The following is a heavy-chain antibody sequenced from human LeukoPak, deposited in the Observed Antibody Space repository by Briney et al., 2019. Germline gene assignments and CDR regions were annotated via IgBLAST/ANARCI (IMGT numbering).Heavy chain of an antibody. V-gene: IGHV3-23*01. Sequence: GGSLRLSCAASGFTFSSYGMSWVRQAPGKGLEWVSAISGSGGSTYYADSVKGRFTISRDNSKNTLYLQMNSLRAEDTAVYYCARVLAGNYYDSSGWLDYWGQGTLVTVSS. D-gene: IGHD3-22*01. CDR1: GFTFSSYG. J-gene: IGHJ4*02. CDR3: ARVLAGNYYDSSGWLDY. CDR2: ISGSGGST.